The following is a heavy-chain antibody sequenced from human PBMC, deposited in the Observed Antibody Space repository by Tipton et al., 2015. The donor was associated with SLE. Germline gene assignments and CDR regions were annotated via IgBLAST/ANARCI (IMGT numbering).Heavy chain of an antibody. V-gene: IGHV4-39*07. D-gene: IGHD3-9*01. Sequence: TLSLTCAVYGGSISSSSSYYWAWIRQPPGKGLEWIGSIYYSGSTYYNPALKSRATISVDTSRNQFSLRLTSVTAADTAVYYCARGLKLMTYDILTGGYWYFDLWGRGTLVTVSS. CDR3: ARGLKLMTYDILTGGYWYFDL. CDR2: IYYSGST. CDR1: GGSISSSSSYY. J-gene: IGHJ2*01.